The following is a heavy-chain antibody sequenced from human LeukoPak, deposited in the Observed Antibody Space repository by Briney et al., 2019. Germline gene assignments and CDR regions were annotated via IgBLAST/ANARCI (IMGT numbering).Heavy chain of an antibody. D-gene: IGHD3-16*01. V-gene: IGHV3-74*01. Sequence: GGSLRLSCAASGFTFSSYSMNWVRQAPGKGLVWVSRINTDGSSTNYADSVKGRFTISRDNAKNTVYLQMDSLRADDTAVYYCANGAFRLYYIDVWGKGTTVTVSS. CDR2: INTDGSST. J-gene: IGHJ6*03. CDR1: GFTFSSYS. CDR3: ANGAFRLYYIDV.